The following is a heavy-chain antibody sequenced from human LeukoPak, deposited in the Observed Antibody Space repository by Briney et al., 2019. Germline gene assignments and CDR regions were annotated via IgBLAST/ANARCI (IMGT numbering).Heavy chain of an antibody. CDR3: ARPPRRSYYDSSGYLDAFDI. D-gene: IGHD3-22*01. CDR1: GGSISSYY. J-gene: IGHJ3*02. Sequence: PSETLSLTCTVSGGSISSYYWNWIRQPPGKGLEWIGYIYYSGSTNYNPSLKSRVTMSVDTSKNQFSLRLSSVTAADTAVYYCARPPRRSYYDSSGYLDAFDIWGQGTMVTVSS. CDR2: IYYSGST. V-gene: IGHV4-59*01.